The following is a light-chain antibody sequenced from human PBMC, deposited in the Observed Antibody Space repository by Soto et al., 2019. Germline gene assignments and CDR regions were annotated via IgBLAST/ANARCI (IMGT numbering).Light chain of an antibody. CDR3: QQYNNWPPIT. Sequence: EIVMTQSPATLSLSPGDTVTLSCRASQSVRNNLAWYQQKPGQAPRLLIYGASTRATGIPARFSGSGSGTDFTLTISSLQSEDFALYYCQQYNNWPPITFGQGTRLEIK. J-gene: IGKJ5*01. CDR2: GAS. CDR1: QSVRNN. V-gene: IGKV3-15*01.